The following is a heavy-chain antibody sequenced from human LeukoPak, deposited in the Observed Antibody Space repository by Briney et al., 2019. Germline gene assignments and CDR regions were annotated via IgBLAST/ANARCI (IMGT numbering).Heavy chain of an antibody. D-gene: IGHD4-17*01. J-gene: IGHJ2*01. Sequence: SETLSLTCTVSGGSISSYYWSWIRQPPGKGLEWLGYIYYSGSTNYNPSLKSRVTISVDTSKNQFSLKLSSVTAADTAVYYCARAPYGDYGSVGVGYFDLWGRGTLVTVSS. CDR1: GGSISSYY. CDR3: ARAPYGDYGSVGVGYFDL. CDR2: IYYSGST. V-gene: IGHV4-59*01.